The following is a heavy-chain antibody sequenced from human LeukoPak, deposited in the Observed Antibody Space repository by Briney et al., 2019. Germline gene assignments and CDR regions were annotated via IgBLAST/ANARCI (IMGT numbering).Heavy chain of an antibody. V-gene: IGHV7-4-1*02. J-gene: IGHJ5*02. CDR3: ARDFGDIVVVVAATGAPYNWFDP. CDR2: IHPNTGNP. Sequence: GASVKVSCKASGYTFTDYAMNWVRQAPGQGLEWMGWIHPNTGNPTYAQGFTGRFVFSLDTSVSTAYLQISSLKAEDTAVYYCARDFGDIVVVVAATGAPYNWFDPWGQGTLVTVSS. D-gene: IGHD2-15*01. CDR1: GYTFTDYA.